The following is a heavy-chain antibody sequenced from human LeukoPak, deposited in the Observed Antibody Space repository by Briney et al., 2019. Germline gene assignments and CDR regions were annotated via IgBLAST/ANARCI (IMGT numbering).Heavy chain of an antibody. J-gene: IGHJ4*02. D-gene: IGHD5-24*01. CDR2: INPSGGST. CDR1: GYTFTSYY. V-gene: IGHV1-46*01. CDR3: ATGGSRDGYNRGVDY. Sequence: ASVKVSCKASGYTFTSYYMHWVRQAPGQGLEWMGLINPSGGSTSYAQKFQGRVTMTRDTSTSTVYMELSSLRSEDTAVYYCATGGSRDGYNRGVDYWGQGTLVTVS.